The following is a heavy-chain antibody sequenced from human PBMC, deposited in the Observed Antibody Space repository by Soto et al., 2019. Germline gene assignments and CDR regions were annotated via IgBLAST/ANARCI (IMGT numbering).Heavy chain of an antibody. CDR3: ARIFESDRTGPGFDY. CDR2: IFSNDAK. CDR1: GFSLSNARMG. D-gene: IGHD1-1*01. Sequence: QVTLKESGPVLVKPTETLTLTCTVSGFSLSNARMGVSWIRQPPGKALEWLAHIFSNDAKSYSTSLKSRLTISKDTSTSQVVLTMTNMDPGDTATYYCARIFESDRTGPGFDYWGKGTLVTVSS. V-gene: IGHV2-26*01. J-gene: IGHJ4*02.